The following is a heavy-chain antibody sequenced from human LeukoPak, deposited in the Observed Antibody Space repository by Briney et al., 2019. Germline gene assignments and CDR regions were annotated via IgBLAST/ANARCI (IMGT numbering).Heavy chain of an antibody. V-gene: IGHV3-21*04. D-gene: IGHD1-26*01. CDR1: GFTFSSYS. CDR2: ISSSSSYI. J-gene: IGHJ6*03. Sequence: GGSLRLSCAASGFTFSSYSMNWVRQAPGKGLEWVSSISSSSSYIYYADSVKGRFTISRDNAKNSLYLQMNSLRAEDTAVYYCARAKGATPMDVWGKGTTVTISS. CDR3: ARAKGATPMDV.